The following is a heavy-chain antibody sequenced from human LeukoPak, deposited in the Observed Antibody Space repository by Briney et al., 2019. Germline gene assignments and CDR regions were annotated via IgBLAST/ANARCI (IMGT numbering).Heavy chain of an antibody. CDR3: AKRCARYDYSCTGCYVY. CDR1: AYNFTGYY. Sequence: GASVKVTCKDSAYNFTGYYMHWVLQDPGRGLEWMVWINPNSGGTNYARQFQGRVTMTRATSISTAYMELSRLRSGQTAVYYCAKRCARYDYSCTGCYVYWGQGTLVTVSS. CDR2: INPNSGGT. D-gene: IGHD2-2*01. V-gene: IGHV1-2*02. J-gene: IGHJ4*02.